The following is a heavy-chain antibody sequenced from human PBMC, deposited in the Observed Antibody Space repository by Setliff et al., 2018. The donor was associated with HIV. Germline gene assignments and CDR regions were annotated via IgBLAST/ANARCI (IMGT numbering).Heavy chain of an antibody. V-gene: IGHV4-39*01. J-gene: IGHJ4*02. CDR3: TRRXXKWLAFDY. Sequence: SETLSLTCTVSGGSISSFSYYWALVRQSPGKGLXWIGNVYHSWGTDYNPSLRSRVSISVDTSTNQFSLSLASVTAADTAVYYCTRRXXKWLAFDYWGQGTLVTVSS. CDR1: GGSISSFSYY. CDR2: VYHSWGT. D-gene: IGHD6-19*01.